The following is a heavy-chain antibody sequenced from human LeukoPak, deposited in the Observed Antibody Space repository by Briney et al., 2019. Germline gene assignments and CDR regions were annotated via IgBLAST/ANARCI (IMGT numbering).Heavy chain of an antibody. D-gene: IGHD3-3*01. Sequence: GGSLRLSCAASGFTFSNYAMSWVRQAPGKGLEWVSGISASGGSTYYADSVKGRFTISRDNSKNTLYLQMNSLRAEDTAVYYCARGGGDFWSGYYYWGQGTLVTVSS. CDR3: ARGGGDFWSGYYY. CDR2: ISASGGST. J-gene: IGHJ4*02. CDR1: GFTFSNYA. V-gene: IGHV3-23*01.